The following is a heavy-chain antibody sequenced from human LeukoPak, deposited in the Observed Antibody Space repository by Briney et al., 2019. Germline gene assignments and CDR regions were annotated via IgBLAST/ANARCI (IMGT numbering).Heavy chain of an antibody. D-gene: IGHD3-9*01. CDR3: ARSGLRYFDWLSRGYYFDY. V-gene: IGHV4-34*01. CDR2: INHSGST. CDR1: GGSFSGYY. J-gene: IGHJ4*02. Sequence: SETLSLTCAVYGGSFSGYYWSWIRRPPGKGLEWIGEINHSGSTNYNPSLKSRVTISVDTSKNQFSLKLSSVTAVDTAVYYCARSGLRYFDWLSRGYYFDYWGQGTLVTVSS.